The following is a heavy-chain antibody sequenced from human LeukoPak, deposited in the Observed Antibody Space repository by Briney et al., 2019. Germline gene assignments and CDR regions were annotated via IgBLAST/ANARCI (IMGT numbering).Heavy chain of an antibody. CDR2: INPSSGGT. CDR3: AGGSSYYFFDY. Sequence: ASVKVSCTASGNTFPGNYLHWVSQAPGQGPEWMGWINPSSGGTNPAQKFQGRVAMTRDTSISTVYIQLKRLTSDDTAVYYCAGGSSYYFFDYWDQGVLVTVSS. J-gene: IGHJ4*02. CDR1: GNTFPGNY. V-gene: IGHV1-2*02. D-gene: IGHD6-13*01.